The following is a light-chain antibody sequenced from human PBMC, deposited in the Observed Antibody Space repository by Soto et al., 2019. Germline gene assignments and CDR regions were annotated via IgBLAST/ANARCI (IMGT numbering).Light chain of an antibody. CDR2: AAF. CDR1: RGIGNY. J-gene: IGKJ4*01. Sequence: DIQMTQSPSSLSASVGDRVTITCRASRGIGNYLAWYQQKPGKVPKLLIYAAFILQSGVPSRFSGSGSGTDFTLTISSLQPEDVATYYCQKFNRAPFTFGGGTKVDIQ. CDR3: QKFNRAPFT. V-gene: IGKV1-27*01.